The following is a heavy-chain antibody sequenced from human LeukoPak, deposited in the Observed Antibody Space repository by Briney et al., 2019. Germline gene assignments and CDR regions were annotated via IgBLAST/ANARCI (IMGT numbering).Heavy chain of an antibody. CDR1: GASISNYY. CDR3: AGGIDRSSGRWFDP. D-gene: IGHD6-19*01. CDR2: VSTNGNT. Sequence: PSETLSLTCTVSGASISNYYWSWIRQPAGKGLEWIGRVSTNGNTNYNPSLKSRVSMSVDTSKNQFSLILSSVTAADTAVYYCAGGIDRSSGRWFDPWGQGTLVTVSS. V-gene: IGHV4-4*07. J-gene: IGHJ5*02.